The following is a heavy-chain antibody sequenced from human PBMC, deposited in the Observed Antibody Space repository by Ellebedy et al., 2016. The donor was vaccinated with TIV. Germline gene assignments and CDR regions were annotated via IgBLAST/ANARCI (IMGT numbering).Heavy chain of an antibody. D-gene: IGHD1-1*01. CDR1: GFTFRSYA. J-gene: IGHJ6*03. CDR2: ISYDENNK. CDR3: ARDRGYRSSLYYYYNMDV. V-gene: IGHV3-30-3*01. Sequence: GESLKISXAASGFTFRSYAMHWVRQAPGKGLEWVAVISYDENNKHYADSVKGRFTISRDKSKNTLYLQMNSLRGEDTAVYYCARDRGYRSSLYYYYNMDVWGKGTTVTVSS.